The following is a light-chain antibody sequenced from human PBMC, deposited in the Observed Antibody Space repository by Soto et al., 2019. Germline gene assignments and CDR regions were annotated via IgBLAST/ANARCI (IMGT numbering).Light chain of an antibody. J-gene: IGKJ2*01. V-gene: IGKV1-33*01. CDR2: DAS. CDR3: QQYDNFPPYT. Sequence: DIQMTQSPSSLSASIGDRVTITCQASRDISVYLNWYQHKPGKPPKLLVYDASNLQTGVPSRFSGXGSGTHFTLTISSLQPDDIATYYCQQYDNFPPYTFGHG. CDR1: RDISVY.